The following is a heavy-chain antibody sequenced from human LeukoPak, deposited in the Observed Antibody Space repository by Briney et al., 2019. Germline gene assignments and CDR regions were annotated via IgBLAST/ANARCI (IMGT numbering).Heavy chain of an antibody. Sequence: ASVKVSCKASGYTFTSYGISWVRQAPGQGLEWMGWISAYNCNTNYAQKLQGRVTMTTDTSTSTAYMELRSLRSDDTAVYYYARGSPLDYDFWSGYYWALFGYWGQGTLVTVSS. D-gene: IGHD3-3*01. CDR3: ARGSPLDYDFWSGYYWALFGY. CDR2: ISAYNCNT. V-gene: IGHV1-18*01. CDR1: GYTFTSYG. J-gene: IGHJ4*02.